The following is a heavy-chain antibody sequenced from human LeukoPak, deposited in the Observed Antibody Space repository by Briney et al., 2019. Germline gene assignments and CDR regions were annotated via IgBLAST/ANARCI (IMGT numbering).Heavy chain of an antibody. Sequence: ASVKVSRMASGYTFTSYDINWVRPATGQGLEWMGWMNPNSGNTGYAQKFQGRVTMTRNTSISTAYMELSSLRSEDTAVYYCARWDPWASAFDIWGQGTMVTVSS. CDR2: MNPNSGNT. D-gene: IGHD1-26*01. J-gene: IGHJ3*02. CDR1: GYTFTSYD. V-gene: IGHV1-8*01. CDR3: ARWDPWASAFDI.